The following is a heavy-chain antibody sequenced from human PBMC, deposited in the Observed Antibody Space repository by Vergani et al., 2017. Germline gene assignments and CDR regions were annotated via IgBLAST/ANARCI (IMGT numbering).Heavy chain of an antibody. CDR2: IIPIFGTA. V-gene: IGHV1-69*01. CDR1: GGTFSSYA. J-gene: IGHJ3*02. Sequence: VQLVQSRAEVKKPGSSVKVSCKASGGTFSSYAISWVRQAPGQGLEWMGGIIPIFGTANYAQKFQGSVKITADESTSTAYMELSSLRSEDTAVYYCARDRNIVVVPAANPAFDIWGQGTMVTVSS. D-gene: IGHD2-2*01. CDR3: ARDRNIVVVPAANPAFDI.